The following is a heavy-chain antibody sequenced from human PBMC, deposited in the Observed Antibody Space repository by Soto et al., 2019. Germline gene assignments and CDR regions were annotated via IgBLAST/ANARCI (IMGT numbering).Heavy chain of an antibody. CDR2: ISSSSTI. CDR3: ARGPHVGISTS. CDR1: GFTFSSYS. J-gene: IGHJ4*02. V-gene: IGHV3-48*01. D-gene: IGHD2-2*01. Sequence: GGSLRLSCAVSGFTFSSYSMNWVRQAPGKGLEWVSYISSSSTIYYADSVKGRFTISRDNAKNSLYLQMNSLRAEDTAVYYCARGPHVGISTSWGQGTLVTVSS.